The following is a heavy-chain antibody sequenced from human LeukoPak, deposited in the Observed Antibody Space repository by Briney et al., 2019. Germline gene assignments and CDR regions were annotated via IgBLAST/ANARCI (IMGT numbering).Heavy chain of an antibody. CDR3: ARAGSNSHYYDSSGYYYFDY. CDR1: GYTFTGYY. D-gene: IGHD3-22*01. CDR2: INPNSGGT. V-gene: IGHV1-2*06. J-gene: IGHJ4*02. Sequence: EASVKVSCKASGYTFTGYYMHWVRQAPGQGLEWMGRINPNSGGTNYAQKFQGRVTMTRDTSISTAYMELSRLRSDDTAVYYCARAGSNSHYYDSSGYYYFDYWGQGTLVTVSS.